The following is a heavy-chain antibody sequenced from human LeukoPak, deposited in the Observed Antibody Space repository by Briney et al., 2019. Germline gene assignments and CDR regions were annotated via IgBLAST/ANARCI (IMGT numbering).Heavy chain of an antibody. D-gene: IGHD1-26*01. CDR1: GGSFSGDS. CDR2: INHSGST. CDR3: ARGRGSYYDY. Sequence: PSESLSLTCAVYGGSFSGDSWSWIRQPPGKGLEWIGEINHSGSTNYNPSLKSRVTTSVDTSKNHFSLKLSSVTAADTAVYYCARGRGSYYDYWGQGTLVTVSS. J-gene: IGHJ4*02. V-gene: IGHV4-34*01.